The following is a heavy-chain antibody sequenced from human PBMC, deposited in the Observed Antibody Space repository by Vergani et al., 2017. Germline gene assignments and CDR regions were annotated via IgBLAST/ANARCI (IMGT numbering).Heavy chain of an antibody. D-gene: IGHD3-10*01. CDR1: GGSISSGDSY. V-gene: IGHV4-30-4*08. Sequence: QVQLQESGPGLVKPSQTLSLTCTVSGGSISSGDSYWSWIRQPPGKGLEWIGYIYYSGSTYYNPSLKSRVTISVDTSKNQFSLKLSSVTAADTAVYYCAREKRFGELSNWFDPWGQGTLVTVSS. J-gene: IGHJ5*02. CDR2: IYYSGST. CDR3: AREKRFGELSNWFDP.